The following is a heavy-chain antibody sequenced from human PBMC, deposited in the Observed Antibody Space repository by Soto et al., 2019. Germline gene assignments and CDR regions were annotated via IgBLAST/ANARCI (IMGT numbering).Heavy chain of an antibody. D-gene: IGHD3-10*01. Sequence: QVQLQQWGAGLLKPSETLSHTCAVYGGSFSGYYWSWIRQPPGKGLEWIGEINHSGSTNYNPSLKSRVTISVDTSKNQFSLKLSSVTAADTAVYYCAIGGRVQGLWFGDPGVYFDYWGQGTLVTVSS. J-gene: IGHJ4*02. CDR2: INHSGST. V-gene: IGHV4-34*01. CDR1: GGSFSGYY. CDR3: AIGGRVQGLWFGDPGVYFDY.